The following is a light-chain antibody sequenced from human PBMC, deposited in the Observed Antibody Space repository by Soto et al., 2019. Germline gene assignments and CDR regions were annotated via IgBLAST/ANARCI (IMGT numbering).Light chain of an antibody. CDR1: SSNIGNNA. CDR2: YDD. CDR3: AAWDDSLNGQV. Sequence: QSVLTQPPSVSEAPRQRVTISCSGSSSNIGNNAVNWYQQLPGKAPKLLIYYDDLLPSGVSDRFSGSKSGTSASLAISGLQSEDEAHYYCAAWDDSLNGQVFGTGTKLTLL. J-gene: IGLJ1*01. V-gene: IGLV1-36*01.